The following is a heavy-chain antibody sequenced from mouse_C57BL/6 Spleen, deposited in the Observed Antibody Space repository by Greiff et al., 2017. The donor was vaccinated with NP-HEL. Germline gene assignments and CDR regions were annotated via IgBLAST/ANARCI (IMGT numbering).Heavy chain of an antibody. CDR2: IDPSDSYT. J-gene: IGHJ2*01. CDR1: GYTFTSYW. D-gene: IGHD1-1*01. CDR3: ARSQRFITTLDY. Sequence: VQLQQPGAELVKPGASVKLSCKASGYTFTSYWMQWVKQRPGQGLEWIGEIDPSDSYTNYNQKFKGKATLTVDTSSSTAYMQLSSLTSEDSAVYYCARSQRFITTLDYWGQGTTLAVSS. V-gene: IGHV1-50*01.